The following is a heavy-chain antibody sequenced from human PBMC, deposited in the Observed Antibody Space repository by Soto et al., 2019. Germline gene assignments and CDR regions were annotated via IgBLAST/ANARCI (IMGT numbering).Heavy chain of an antibody. D-gene: IGHD6-19*01. Sequence: QVQLVESGGGVVQPGRSLRLACAASGFTFSSYVMHWVRQAPGKGLEWVAVIWYDGSKKLYADSVKGQFTISRDNAKKPLFLQMNSLGAEDTAVYYCVGQRWLRPPLDYWGQGTLVTVAS. J-gene: IGHJ4*02. CDR3: VGQRWLRPPLDY. CDR1: GFTFSSYV. V-gene: IGHV3-33*01. CDR2: IWYDGSKK.